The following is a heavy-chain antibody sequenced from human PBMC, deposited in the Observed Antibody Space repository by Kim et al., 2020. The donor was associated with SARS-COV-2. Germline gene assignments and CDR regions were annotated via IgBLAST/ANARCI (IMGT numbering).Heavy chain of an antibody. CDR1: GFTFSSYG. CDR3: AKDGVSL. D-gene: IGHD2-8*01. CDR2: ISYDGSNK. Sequence: GGSLRLSCAASGFTFSSYGMHWVRQAPGKGLEWVAVISYDGSNKYYADSVKGRFTIYRDNSKNTLYLQMNSLRAEETAVYYCAKDGVSLWGQGTLVTVSS. J-gene: IGHJ4*02. V-gene: IGHV3-30*18.